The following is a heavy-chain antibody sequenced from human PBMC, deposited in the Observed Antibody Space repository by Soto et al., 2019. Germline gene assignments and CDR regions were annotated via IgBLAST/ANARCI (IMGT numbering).Heavy chain of an antibody. CDR2: IKSKSDGGTT. J-gene: IGHJ5*02. CDR3: TTDLWRIAVVVGSTGYFNP. CDR1: GFTFSDAW. V-gene: IGHV3-15*01. Sequence: GGSLRLSCAASGFTFSDAWTSWVRQAPGKGLDWVGRIKSKSDGGTTEYAAPVRGRFTISRDDSKNTLYLQMNSLKTEDTAVYYCTTDLWRIAVVVGSTGYFNPWGQGTPVTVSS. D-gene: IGHD2-15*01.